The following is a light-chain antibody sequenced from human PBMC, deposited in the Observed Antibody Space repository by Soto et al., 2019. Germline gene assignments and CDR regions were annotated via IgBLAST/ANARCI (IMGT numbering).Light chain of an antibody. CDR2: VEGSGSY. V-gene: IGLV4-60*02. CDR1: SGHSSYI. Sequence: QLVLTQSSSASASLGSSVKLTCTLSSGHSSYIIAWHQQKPGKAPRYLMKVEGSGSYNKGSGVPDRFSGSSSGADRYLSISTRQFEDDADYYCEPWGGNTHVFGGGTQLTVL. J-gene: IGLJ7*01. CDR3: EPWGGNTHV.